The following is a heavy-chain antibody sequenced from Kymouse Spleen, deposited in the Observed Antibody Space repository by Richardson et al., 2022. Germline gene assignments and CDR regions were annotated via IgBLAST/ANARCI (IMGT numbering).Heavy chain of an antibody. CDR1: GGSFSGYY. J-gene: IGHJ6*02. Sequence: QVQLQQWGAGLLKPSETLSLTCAVYGGSFSGYYWSWIRQPPGKGLEWIGEINHSGSTNYNPSLKSRVTISVDTSKNQFSLKLSSVTAADTAVYYCARTGGYYYGMDVWGQGTTVTVSS. V-gene: IGHV4-34*01. CDR2: INHSGST. CDR3: ARTGGYYYGMDV. D-gene: IGHD1-14*01.